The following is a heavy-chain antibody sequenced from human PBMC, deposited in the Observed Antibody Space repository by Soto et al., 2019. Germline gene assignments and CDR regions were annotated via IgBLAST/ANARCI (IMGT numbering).Heavy chain of an antibody. D-gene: IGHD3-22*01. J-gene: IGHJ6*02. CDR1: GFTFNRHS. CDR3: ARDSDSSGYFYYYGMDV. Sequence: EVQLVESGGGLVKPGGSLRLSCAASGFTFNRHSVNWVRQAPGKGLEWVSSISSNGDYIYYSDSVRGLFTISRNNAKNSLYLQMNSLRAEDTAVYYCARDSDSSGYFYYYGMDVWGHGTTVTVSS. V-gene: IGHV3-21*01. CDR2: ISSNGDYI.